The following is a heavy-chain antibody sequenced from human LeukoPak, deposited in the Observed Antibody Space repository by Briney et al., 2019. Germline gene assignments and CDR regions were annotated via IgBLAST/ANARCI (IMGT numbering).Heavy chain of an antibody. V-gene: IGHV3-11*01. J-gene: IGHJ4*02. CDR1: GFTFSDYY. D-gene: IGHD6-19*01. CDR3: ATLSGYSSGWPHFDY. Sequence: PGGSLRLSCAASGFTFSDYYMTWIRQAPGKGLEWVSYISSSGSTIYYADSVKGRFTISRDNAKNSLYLQMNSLRAEDTAVYYCATLSGYSSGWPHFDYWGQGTLVTVSS. CDR2: ISSSGSTI.